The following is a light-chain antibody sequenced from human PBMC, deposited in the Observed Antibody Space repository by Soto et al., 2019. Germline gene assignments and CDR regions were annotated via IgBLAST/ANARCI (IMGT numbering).Light chain of an antibody. Sequence: DIQMTQSPSSLSASVGDRVTITCQASHDINKYLNWFQQKPGKAPKLLICDASDLQTGVPSRFSGSGSGTDFTFTISSLQPEDVATYYCQQYDNLPLTFGAGTKVDIK. CDR2: DAS. CDR3: QQYDNLPLT. V-gene: IGKV1-33*01. J-gene: IGKJ3*01. CDR1: HDINKY.